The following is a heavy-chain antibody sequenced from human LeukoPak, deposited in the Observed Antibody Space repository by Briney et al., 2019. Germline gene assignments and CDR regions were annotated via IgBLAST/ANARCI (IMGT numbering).Heavy chain of an antibody. CDR1: GGSISSSSYS. J-gene: IGHJ6*03. V-gene: IGHV4-39*01. CDR2: IHYSGST. Sequence: KPSETLSLTCTVSGGSISSSSYSWGWIRQPPGKGLEWIGSIHYSGSTYYNPSLKSRVTISVDTSKNQFSLKLSSVTAADTAVYYCARQGYYYYYMDVWGKGTTVTVSS. CDR3: ARQGYYYYYMDV.